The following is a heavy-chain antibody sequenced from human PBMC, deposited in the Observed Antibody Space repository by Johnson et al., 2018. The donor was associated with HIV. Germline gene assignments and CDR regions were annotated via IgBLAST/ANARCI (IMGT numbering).Heavy chain of an antibody. Sequence: VQLVESGGRLVQPGGSLRLSCAASGLTFSTYWMSWVRQAPGKGLEWVANIKEDGSEDYHLDSLKGRFTISRDNSKNTRYLQMNSLRAEDTAVYYCASACRDGYTCDAFDIWGQGTMVTVSS. CDR3: ASACRDGYTCDAFDI. CDR2: IKEDGSED. CDR1: GLTFSTYW. J-gene: IGHJ3*02. V-gene: IGHV3-7*02. D-gene: IGHD5-24*01.